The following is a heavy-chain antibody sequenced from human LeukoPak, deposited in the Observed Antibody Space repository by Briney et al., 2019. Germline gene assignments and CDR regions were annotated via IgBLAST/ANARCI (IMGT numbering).Heavy chain of an antibody. CDR3: ARDVHGDYGSGWFDP. Sequence: SVKVSCKTSGGTFNNSAISWVRQAPGQGLEWLGGIMPLFGTAGYAQKFQGRVTITKDESTRTVYLELTSLTSDDTAVYYCARDVHGDYGSGWFDPWGQGTLVSVSS. CDR2: IMPLFGTA. CDR1: GGTFNNSA. J-gene: IGHJ5*02. D-gene: IGHD4-17*01. V-gene: IGHV1-69*05.